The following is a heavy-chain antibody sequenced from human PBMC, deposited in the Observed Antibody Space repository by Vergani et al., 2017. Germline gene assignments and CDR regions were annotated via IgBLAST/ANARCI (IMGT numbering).Heavy chain of an antibody. CDR1: GFTLSSYS. CDR3: ARDLSGWYDY. D-gene: IGHD6-19*01. J-gene: IGHJ4*02. V-gene: IGHV3-48*01. Sequence: EVQLVESGGGLVQPGGSLRLSCAASGFTLSSYSMNWVRQAPGKGLEWVSYISSSSSTIAYADSVKGRFTISRDNAKNSLYLQMNSLRAEDTAVYYCARDLSGWYDYWGQGTLVTVSS. CDR2: ISSSSSTI.